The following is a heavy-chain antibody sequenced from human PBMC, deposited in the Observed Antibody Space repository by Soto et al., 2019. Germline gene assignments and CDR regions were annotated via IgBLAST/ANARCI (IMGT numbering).Heavy chain of an antibody. CDR3: ARRGSSSWYGY. CDR2: IYYSGST. D-gene: IGHD6-13*01. V-gene: IGHV4-39*01. J-gene: IGHJ4*02. CDR1: GGSISSSSYY. Sequence: QLQLQESGPGLVKPSETLSLTCTVSGGSISSSSYYWGWIRQPPGKGLEWIGIIYYSGSTYYNPSLKSPVTISVDTSKNQFSLKLSAVTAADTAVYYCARRGSSSWYGYWGQGTLVTVSS.